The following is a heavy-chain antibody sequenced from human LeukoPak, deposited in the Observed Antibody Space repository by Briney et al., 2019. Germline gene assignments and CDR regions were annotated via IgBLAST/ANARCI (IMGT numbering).Heavy chain of an antibody. CDR1: GYSISSAYY. V-gene: IGHV4-38-2*02. Sequence: SETLSLTCTVSGYSISSAYYWGWIRQPPGKGLEWIGSFHYSGSTYYNPSLKSRVTISVDTSKNQFSLKLSSVTAADTAVYYCARASAVVAASFSGHYYYMDVWGKGTTVTVSS. CDR3: ARASAVVAASFSGHYYYMDV. D-gene: IGHD2-15*01. J-gene: IGHJ6*03. CDR2: FHYSGST.